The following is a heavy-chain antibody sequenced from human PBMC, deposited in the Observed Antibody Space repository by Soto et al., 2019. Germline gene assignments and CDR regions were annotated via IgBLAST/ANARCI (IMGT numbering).Heavy chain of an antibody. Sequence: QVQLVQSGAEVKKPGSSVKVSCTASGGSLSNFGISWVRQAPGQGLEWMGAIIPVFGTPNYTQKFQDRVTINANEPTTTVYMEVRSRTSEDTAVYYCARGDATKIVVTTYYAMDVWGQGTTVTVSS. V-gene: IGHV1-69*12. J-gene: IGHJ6*02. CDR1: GGSLSNFG. CDR3: ARGDATKIVVTTYYAMDV. CDR2: IIPVFGTP. D-gene: IGHD3-22*01.